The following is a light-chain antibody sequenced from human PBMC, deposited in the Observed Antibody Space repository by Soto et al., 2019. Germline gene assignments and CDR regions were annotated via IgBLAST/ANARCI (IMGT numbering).Light chain of an antibody. CDR1: SSDVGVYNY. Sequence: QSALTQPPSASGSPGQSVAISCTGTSSDVGVYNYVSWYQQHPGKAPKLMIYEVTKRPSGVPDRFSGSKSGNTASLTVSGLQAEDEADYYCTSYAGSNTFVVYGGGTKVTVL. J-gene: IGLJ3*02. CDR2: EVT. V-gene: IGLV2-8*01. CDR3: TSYAGSNTFVV.